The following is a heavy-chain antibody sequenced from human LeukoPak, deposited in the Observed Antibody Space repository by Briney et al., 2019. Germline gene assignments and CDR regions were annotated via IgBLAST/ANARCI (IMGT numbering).Heavy chain of an antibody. V-gene: IGHV4-34*01. D-gene: IGHD6-19*01. CDR1: GGSCSGYY. Sequence: SETLSLTCAVYGGSCSGYYWSWIRQPPGKGLEWIGEINHSGSTNYNPSLKSRVIISIDTSKNQFSLKLSSVTAADTGVYYCARGGSSGWNNYYMDVWGKGTTVTVSS. CDR3: ARGGSSGWNNYYMDV. CDR2: INHSGST. J-gene: IGHJ6*03.